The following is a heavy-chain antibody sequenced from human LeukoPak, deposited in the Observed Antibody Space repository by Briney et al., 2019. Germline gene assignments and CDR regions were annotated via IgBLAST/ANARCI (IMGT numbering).Heavy chain of an antibody. CDR1: GGSISSSSYY. D-gene: IGHD5-24*01. CDR2: IYYSGST. V-gene: IGHV4-39*07. Sequence: PSETLCLTCTVSGGSISSSSYYWGWIRQPPGKGLEWIGSIYYSGSTYYNPSLKSRVTISVDTSKNQFSLKVSSVTAADTAVYYCARRDGYKIDAFDIWGQGAMVTVSS. CDR3: ARRDGYKIDAFDI. J-gene: IGHJ3*02.